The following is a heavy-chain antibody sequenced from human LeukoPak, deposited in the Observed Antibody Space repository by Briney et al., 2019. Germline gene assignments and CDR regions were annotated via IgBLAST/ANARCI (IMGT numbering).Heavy chain of an antibody. CDR2: IDVSGGSA. J-gene: IGHJ4*02. V-gene: IGHV3-23*01. D-gene: IGHD1-26*01. Sequence: GGTLRLSCASSGFTFSTYAMTWVRQAPGKGLEWVSGIDVSGGSAFYADSVRGRFTISRDNFKNTLFLQMNSLRADDTAVYYCAKVDVGATFYFEKWGQGTLVTVAS. CDR3: AKVDVGATFYFEK. CDR1: GFTFSTYA.